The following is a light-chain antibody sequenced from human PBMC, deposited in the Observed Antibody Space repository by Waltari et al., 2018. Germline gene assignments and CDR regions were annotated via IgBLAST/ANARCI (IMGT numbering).Light chain of an antibody. J-gene: IGLJ3*02. CDR2: EVI. CDR3: CSYVGRNIWV. CDR1: SSAVGFYNL. V-gene: IGLV2-23*02. Sequence: QSALTPPASVSGSPGQSNTISCTGTSSAVGFYNLVSWYQQHPDKAPKLLVYEVIERPSGVSNRFSGSKSGNTASLTISGLQAEDEADYYCCSYVGRNIWVFGGGTKVTVL.